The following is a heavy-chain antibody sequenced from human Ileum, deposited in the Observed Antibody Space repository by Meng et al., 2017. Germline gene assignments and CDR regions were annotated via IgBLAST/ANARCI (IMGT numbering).Heavy chain of an antibody. D-gene: IGHD2-2*01. V-gene: IGHV3-74*01. Sequence: GGPLRLSCAASGFTFTSYYMHWVRLAPGKGPVWVARIDFYGSDTIYADSVRGRFTISKDNPRNTLYLQMSSLRAEDTAVSCCTRDVPEGPDLWGQGTLVTVSS. CDR3: TRDVPEGPDL. CDR2: IDFYGSDT. J-gene: IGHJ4*02. CDR1: GFTFTSYY.